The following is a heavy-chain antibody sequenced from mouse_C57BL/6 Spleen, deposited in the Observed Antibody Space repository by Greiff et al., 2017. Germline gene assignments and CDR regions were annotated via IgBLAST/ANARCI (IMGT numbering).Heavy chain of an antibody. CDR3: TRGYWEYYFDY. J-gene: IGHJ2*01. Sequence: EVKLMESGEGLVKPGGSLKLSCAASGFTFSSYAMSWVRQTPEKRLEWVAYISSGGDYIYYADTVKGRFTISRDNARNTLYLQMSSLKSEDTAMYYCTRGYWEYYFDYWGQGTTLTVSS. CDR1: GFTFSSYA. CDR2: ISSGGDYI. V-gene: IGHV5-9-1*02. D-gene: IGHD4-1*01.